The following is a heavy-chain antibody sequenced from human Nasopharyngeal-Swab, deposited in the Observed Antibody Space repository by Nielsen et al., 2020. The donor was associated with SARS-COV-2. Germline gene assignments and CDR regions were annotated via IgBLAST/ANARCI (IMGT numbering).Heavy chain of an antibody. CDR3: ARGPPYYDILRRDAFDI. CDR1: GFTFSSYS. V-gene: IGHV3-21*01. D-gene: IGHD3-9*01. CDR2: ISSSSSYI. Sequence: GESLKISCAASGFTFSSYSMNWVRQAPGKGLEWVSSISSSSSYIYYADSVKGRFTISRDNAKNSLYLQMNSLRAEDTAVYYCARGPPYYDILRRDAFDIWGQGTMVTVSS. J-gene: IGHJ3*02.